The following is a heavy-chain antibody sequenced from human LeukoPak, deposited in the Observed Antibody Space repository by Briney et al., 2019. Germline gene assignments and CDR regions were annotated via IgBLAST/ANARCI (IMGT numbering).Heavy chain of an antibody. Sequence: GGSLRLSCAASGFTVSRNYMSWVRQAPGKGLEWVANIKHDGSEKYSVDSAKGRFTISRDNAKNSLYLQMNSLRAEDTAVYYCARGAHSSVWEYFFYYMDVWGKGTTVIVSS. CDR1: GFTVSRNY. CDR3: ARGAHSSVWEYFFYYMDV. CDR2: IKHDGSEK. D-gene: IGHD5/OR15-5a*01. V-gene: IGHV3-7*04. J-gene: IGHJ6*03.